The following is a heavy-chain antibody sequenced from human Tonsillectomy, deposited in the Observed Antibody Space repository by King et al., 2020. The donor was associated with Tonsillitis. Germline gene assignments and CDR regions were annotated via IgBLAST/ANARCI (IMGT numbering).Heavy chain of an antibody. CDR3: ARGSGGFDY. V-gene: IGHV1-2*02. CDR1: GYTFTGDY. CDR2: INPNSGGT. D-gene: IGHD6-25*01. Sequence: QLVQSGAEVKKPGASVKVSCKASGYTFTGDYIHWVRQAPGQGLEWMGWINPNSGGTNYTQKFQGRVTMTRDTPITTAYMELTSLRSDDTAVYYCARGSGGFDYWGQGTLVTVSS. J-gene: IGHJ4*02.